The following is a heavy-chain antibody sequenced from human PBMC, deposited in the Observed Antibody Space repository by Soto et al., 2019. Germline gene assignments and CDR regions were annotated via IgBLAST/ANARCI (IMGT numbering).Heavy chain of an antibody. V-gene: IGHV4-59*01. Sequence: SETRSLTWTVSGSSISPFCWSWIRQPPGKGLEWIGYIYYTGSTNYNPSLKSRVTLSLGTSRNQLSLKLSSVTAADTAVYFCTRVGGYYGDYPNFDYWGPGTLVTVSS. CDR1: GSSISPFC. J-gene: IGHJ4*02. D-gene: IGHD4-17*01. CDR3: TRVGGYYGDYPNFDY. CDR2: IYYTGST.